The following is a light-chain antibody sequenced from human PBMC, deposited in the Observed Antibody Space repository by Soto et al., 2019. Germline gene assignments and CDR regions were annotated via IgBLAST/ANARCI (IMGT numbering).Light chain of an antibody. V-gene: IGLV1-47*02. CDR3: ATRDNSLSRWV. J-gene: IGLJ3*02. CDR2: CND. Sequence: QSVLTQPPSASGTPAQRVTISCSGSSSNIGTNYVYWYKQLPGTAPKLLIYCNDQRPSGVPDRLSGSKSGTSASLAISGLRCEDEADYYCATRDNSLSRWVFGGGTKVTVL. CDR1: SSNIGTNY.